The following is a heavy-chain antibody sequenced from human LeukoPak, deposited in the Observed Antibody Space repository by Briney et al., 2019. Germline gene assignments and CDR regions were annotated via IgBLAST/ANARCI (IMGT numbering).Heavy chain of an antibody. CDR3: AKALSEEDYFDY. Sequence: GGSLRLSCAASGFTFSSYAMSWVRQAPGKGLEWASAISGSGGSTYYADSVKGRFTISRDNSKNTLYLQMNSLRAEDTAVYYCAKALSEEDYFDYWGQGTLVTVSS. J-gene: IGHJ4*02. CDR1: GFTFSSYA. V-gene: IGHV3-23*01. CDR2: ISGSGGST.